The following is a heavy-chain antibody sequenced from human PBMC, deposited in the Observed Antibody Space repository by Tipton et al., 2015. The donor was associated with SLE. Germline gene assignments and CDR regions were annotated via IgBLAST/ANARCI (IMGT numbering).Heavy chain of an antibody. CDR2: ISYAGST. CDR3: ARDYGDYGYFDL. Sequence: TLSLTCTVFGASISDDYWSWIRQPPGKGLEWIAYISYAGSTKYNPSLKSRVTISLDTSKNQLSLNLTSVIAADTAVYYCARDYGDYGYFDLWGRGTLVTVSS. V-gene: IGHV4-59*01. J-gene: IGHJ2*01. D-gene: IGHD4-17*01. CDR1: GASISDDY.